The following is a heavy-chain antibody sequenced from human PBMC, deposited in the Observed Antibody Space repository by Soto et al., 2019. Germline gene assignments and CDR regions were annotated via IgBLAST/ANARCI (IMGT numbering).Heavy chain of an antibody. CDR2: IYYSGST. CDR3: AREDSGHDYGNYYYYGMDV. D-gene: IGHD4-17*01. CDR1: GGSVSSGSYY. J-gene: IGHJ6*02. V-gene: IGHV4-61*01. Sequence: SETLSLTCTVSGGSVSSGSYYWSWIRQPPGKGLEWIGYIYYSGSTNYNPSLKSRVTISVDTSKNQFSLKLSSVTAADTAVYYCAREDSGHDYGNYYYYGMDVWGQGTKVTVSS.